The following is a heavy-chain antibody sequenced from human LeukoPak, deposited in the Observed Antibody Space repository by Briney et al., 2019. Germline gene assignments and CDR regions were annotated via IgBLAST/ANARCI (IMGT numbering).Heavy chain of an antibody. D-gene: IGHD3-3*01. V-gene: IGHV3-48*02. CDR1: GHTFKPYH. J-gene: IGHJ5*02. CDR3: AREVTIFGAPNWFDP. Sequence: GGPQRLSCASSGHTFKPYHKNGVRQAPGKGLEWISFISSDSGTLYYADSVKGRFTISRDNAANPLYLQMNNLSDEDTAVYYCAREVTIFGAPNWFDPWGQGTLVTVSS. CDR2: ISSDSGTL.